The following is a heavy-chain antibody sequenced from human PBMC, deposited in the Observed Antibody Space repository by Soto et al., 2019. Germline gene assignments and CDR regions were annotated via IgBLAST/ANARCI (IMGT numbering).Heavy chain of an antibody. J-gene: IGHJ6*03. V-gene: IGHV3-30*18. CDR1: GFTFSSYG. D-gene: IGHD4-4*01. Sequence: GGSLRLSCAASGFTFSSYGMHWVRQAPGKGLEWVAVISYDGSNKYYADSVKGRFTISRDNSKNTLYLQMNSLGAEDTAVYYCAKDKYATVTISCYMDVWGKGTTVTVSS. CDR3: AKDKYATVTISCYMDV. CDR2: ISYDGSNK.